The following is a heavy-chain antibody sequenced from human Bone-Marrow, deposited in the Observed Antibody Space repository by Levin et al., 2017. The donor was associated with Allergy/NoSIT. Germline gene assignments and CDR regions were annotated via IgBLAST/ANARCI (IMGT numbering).Heavy chain of an antibody. CDR2: IYYSGST. D-gene: IGHD2-15*01. CDR1: GGSISSGGYY. Sequence: LRLSCTVSGGSISSGGYYWSWIRQHPGKGLEWIGYIYYSGSTYYNPSLKSRVTISVDTSKNQFSLKLSSVTAADTAVYYCARDNWYCSGGSCYPYYYYMDVWGKGTTVTVSS. CDR3: ARDNWYCSGGSCYPYYYYMDV. J-gene: IGHJ6*03. V-gene: IGHV4-31*03.